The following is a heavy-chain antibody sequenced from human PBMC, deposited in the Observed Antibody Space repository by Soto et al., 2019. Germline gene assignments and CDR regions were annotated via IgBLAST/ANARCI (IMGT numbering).Heavy chain of an antibody. V-gene: IGHV4-61*01. CDR3: ARGGSAVPDWFDP. CDR1: GGSVSSGSYY. J-gene: IGHJ5*02. D-gene: IGHD6-25*01. CDR2: IYYSGST. Sequence: PSETLSLTCTVSGGSVSSGSYYWSWIRQPPGNGLEWIGYIYYSGSTNYNPSLKSRVTISVDTSKNQFSLKLSSVTAADTAVYYCARGGSAVPDWFDPWGQGTLVTVSS.